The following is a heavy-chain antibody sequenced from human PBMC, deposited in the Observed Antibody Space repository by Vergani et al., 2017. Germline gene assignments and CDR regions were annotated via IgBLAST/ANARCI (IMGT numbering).Heavy chain of an antibody. J-gene: IGHJ6*02. CDR2: ISSSSSYI. V-gene: IGHV3-21*01. CDR1: GFTFSSYS. D-gene: IGHD4-17*01. Sequence: EVQLVESGGGLVKPGGSLRLSCAASGFTFSSYSMNWVRQAPGKGLEWVSSISSSSSYIYYADSVKGRFTISRDNSKNTLYLQMNSLRAEDTAVYYCARDALGSYGDYYYYGMDVWGQGTTVTVSS. CDR3: ARDALGSYGDYYYYGMDV.